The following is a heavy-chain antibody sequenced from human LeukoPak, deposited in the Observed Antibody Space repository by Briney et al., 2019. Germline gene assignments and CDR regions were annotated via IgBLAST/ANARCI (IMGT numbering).Heavy chain of an antibody. CDR3: ARGRKLGLDY. CDR2: ISGSGGST. D-gene: IGHD7-27*01. V-gene: IGHV3-23*01. CDR1: GFTFSSYA. Sequence: GGSLRLSCAASGFTFSSYAMSWVRQAPGKGLEWVSAISGSGGSTNYADSVKGRFTISRDNSKNTLYLQMNSLRAEDTAVYYCARGRKLGLDYWGQGTLVTVSS. J-gene: IGHJ4*02.